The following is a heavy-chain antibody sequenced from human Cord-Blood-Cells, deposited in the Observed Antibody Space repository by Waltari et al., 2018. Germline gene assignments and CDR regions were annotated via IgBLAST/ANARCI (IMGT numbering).Heavy chain of an antibody. D-gene: IGHD6-13*01. CDR1: GFTVSSNY. Sequence: EVQLVESGGGLVQPGGSLRLSCAASGFTVSSNYMSWVRQAPGKGLEWVSVIYSGGSTYYADSVKGRFTISRDNSKNTLYLQRNSLGAEDTAVYYCARDSSWDAFDIWGQGTMVTVSS. CDR2: IYSGGST. V-gene: IGHV3-66*01. CDR3: ARDSSWDAFDI. J-gene: IGHJ3*02.